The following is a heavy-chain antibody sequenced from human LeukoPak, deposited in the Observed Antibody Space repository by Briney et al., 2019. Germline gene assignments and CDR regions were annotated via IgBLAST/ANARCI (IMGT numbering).Heavy chain of an antibody. J-gene: IGHJ4*02. Sequence: AGGSLRLSCAVSGFTFSSFGMHWVRQAPGKGLEWVAVISYDGSNKYYADSVRGRYTISRDNSKNTLYLQMNSLRAEDTAVYYCARTPSRGGRGYFDYWGQGTLVTVSS. CDR1: GFTFSSFG. CDR2: ISYDGSNK. CDR3: ARTPSRGGRGYFDY. V-gene: IGHV3-30*03. D-gene: IGHD2-15*01.